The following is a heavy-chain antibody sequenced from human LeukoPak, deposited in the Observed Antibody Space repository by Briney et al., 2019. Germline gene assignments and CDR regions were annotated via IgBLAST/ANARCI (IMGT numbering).Heavy chain of an antibody. CDR1: GFTFSGYS. D-gene: IGHD3-9*01. Sequence: GGSLRLSCAASGFTFSGYSMNWVRQAPGKGLEWVSSISSSSSYIYYADSVKGRFTISRDNAKNSLYLQMNCLRAEDTAVYYCARGVVRYFDYWGQGALVTVSS. J-gene: IGHJ4*02. CDR3: ARGVVRYFDY. CDR2: ISSSSSYI. V-gene: IGHV3-21*01.